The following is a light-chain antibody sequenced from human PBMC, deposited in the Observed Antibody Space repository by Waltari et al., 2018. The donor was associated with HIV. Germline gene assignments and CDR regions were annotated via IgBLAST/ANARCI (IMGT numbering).Light chain of an antibody. V-gene: IGKV1-5*03. Sequence: DIQMPQSPSTLSASVGDRVTITCRASQSINTWLAWYQQKPGKAPKILIYKASTLETGVPSRFSGSGSGTEFTLTISSLQPDDFATYYCQQYHTYRTFGQGTTLEL. CDR1: QSINTW. CDR2: KAS. J-gene: IGKJ1*01. CDR3: QQYHTYRT.